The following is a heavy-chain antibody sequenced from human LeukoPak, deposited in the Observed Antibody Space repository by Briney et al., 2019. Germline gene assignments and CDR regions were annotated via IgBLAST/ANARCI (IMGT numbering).Heavy chain of an antibody. D-gene: IGHD3-22*01. V-gene: IGHV1-69*13. CDR1: GGTFSSYA. Sequence: SVKVSCKASGGTFSSYAISWVRQAPGQGLEWMGGIIPIFGTANYAQKFQGRVTITADESTSTAYMELSSLRSEDTAVYYCARGPYDSSGYPTYYYYYYMDVWGQGTTVTISS. J-gene: IGHJ6*03. CDR3: ARGPYDSSGYPTYYYYYYMDV. CDR2: IIPIFGTA.